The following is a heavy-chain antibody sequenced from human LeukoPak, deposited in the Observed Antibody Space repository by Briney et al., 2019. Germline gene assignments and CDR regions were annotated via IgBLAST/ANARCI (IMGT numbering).Heavy chain of an antibody. V-gene: IGHV4-34*01. J-gene: IGHJ4*02. CDR2: INHSGST. Sequence: SETLSLTCAVYGGSFSGYYWSWIRQPPGKGLEWIGEINHSGSTNYNPSLKSRVTVSVDTSKSQFSLKLSSVTAADTAVYYCARRQWLVPFDYWGQGTLVTVSS. CDR3: ARRQWLVPFDY. CDR1: GGSFSGYY. D-gene: IGHD6-19*01.